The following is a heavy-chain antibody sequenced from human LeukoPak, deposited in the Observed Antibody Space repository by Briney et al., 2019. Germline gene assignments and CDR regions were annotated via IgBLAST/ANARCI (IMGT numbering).Heavy chain of an antibody. CDR1: GFTFSSYA. D-gene: IGHD5-18*01. Sequence: GGSLRLSCAASGFTFSSYAMHWVRQAPGKGLVWVAVISYDGSNKYYADSVKGRFTISRDNSKNTLYLQMNSLRAEDTAVYYCARELDTAMVISPGFDYWGQGTLVTVSS. CDR3: ARELDTAMVISPGFDY. V-gene: IGHV3-30*04. J-gene: IGHJ4*02. CDR2: ISYDGSNK.